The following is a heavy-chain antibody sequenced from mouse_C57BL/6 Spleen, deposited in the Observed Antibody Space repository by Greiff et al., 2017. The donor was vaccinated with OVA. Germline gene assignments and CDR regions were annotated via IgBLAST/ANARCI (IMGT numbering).Heavy chain of an antibody. CDR3: ARPSPYYAMDY. J-gene: IGHJ4*01. CDR1: GYSFTGYY. V-gene: IGHV1-42*01. Sequence: VQLQQSVPELVKPGASVKISCKASGYSFTGYYMNWVKQSPEKSLEWIGEINPSTGGTTYNQKFKAKATLTVDKSSSTAYMQLKSLTSEDSAVYYCARPSPYYAMDYWGQGTSVTVSS. CDR2: INPSTGGT.